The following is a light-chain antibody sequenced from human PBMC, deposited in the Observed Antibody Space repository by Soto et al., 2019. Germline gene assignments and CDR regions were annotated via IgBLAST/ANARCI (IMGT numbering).Light chain of an antibody. CDR3: SSYTSSSTSYV. Sequence: QSVLTQPPSASGTPGQRVTISCSGSSSNIGSNYVYWYQQLPGTAPKLMIYEVSNRPSGVSNRFSGSKSGNTASLTISGLQAEDEADYYCSSYTSSSTSYVFGTGTKVTVL. J-gene: IGLJ1*01. CDR1: SSNIGSNY. CDR2: EVS. V-gene: IGLV2-14*01.